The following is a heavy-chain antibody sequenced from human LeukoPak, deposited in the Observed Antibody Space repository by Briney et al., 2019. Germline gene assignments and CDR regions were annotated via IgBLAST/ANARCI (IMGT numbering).Heavy chain of an antibody. CDR3: AREREYCSDTDCYGTDS. D-gene: IGHD2-2*01. V-gene: IGHV1-46*01. J-gene: IGHJ4*02. CDR2: INPTGGGA. Sequence: ASVKVSCKASGYTPYYINWVRQAPGQGLEWMGLINPTGGGAFYAQNFQGRVTMTRDTSTTTFYMELSSLTSADTAVYYCAREREYCSDTDCYGTDSWGQGTLVTVSA. CDR1: GYTPYY.